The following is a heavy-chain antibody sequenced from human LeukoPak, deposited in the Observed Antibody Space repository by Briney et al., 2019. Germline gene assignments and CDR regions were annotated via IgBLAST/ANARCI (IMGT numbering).Heavy chain of an antibody. J-gene: IGHJ4*02. CDR2: ISSSGSTI. D-gene: IGHD3-10*01. Sequence: GGSLRLSCAASGFTFSSYEMNWVRQAPGKGLEWVSYISSSGSTIYYADSVKGRFTISRDNSKNTLYLQMNSLRAEDTAVYYCARATMVRGVIIPHYFDYWGQGTLVTVSS. V-gene: IGHV3-48*03. CDR3: ARATMVRGVIIPHYFDY. CDR1: GFTFSSYE.